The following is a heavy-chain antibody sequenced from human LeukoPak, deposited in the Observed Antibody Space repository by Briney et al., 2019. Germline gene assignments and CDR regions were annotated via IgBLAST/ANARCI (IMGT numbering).Heavy chain of an antibody. J-gene: IGHJ4*02. V-gene: IGHV4-59*08. D-gene: IGHD2-21*01. CDR3: ARHEFASPFDF. Sequence: SEALSLTYAVADGSIICSYWSWIRPPPGKGLEWIGYIFYTGDSNYNPSLKSRVAISLDTSTNQISLKLRSVTAADTAVYYCARHEFASPFDFWGQGTLVTVSS. CDR2: IFYTGDS. CDR1: DGSIICSY.